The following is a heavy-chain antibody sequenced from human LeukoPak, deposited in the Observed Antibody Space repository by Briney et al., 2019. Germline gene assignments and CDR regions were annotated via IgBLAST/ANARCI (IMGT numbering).Heavy chain of an antibody. J-gene: IGHJ4*02. CDR1: GGSFSGYY. V-gene: IGHV4-34*01. CDR3: ARGRRGYSYVPFGY. Sequence: PSETLSLTCAVYGGSFSGYYWSWIRQPPGKGLEWIGEINHSGSTNYNPSLKSRVTISVDTSKNQFSLKLSSVTAADTAVYYCARGRRGYSYVPFGYWGQGTLVTVSS. D-gene: IGHD5-18*01. CDR2: INHSGST.